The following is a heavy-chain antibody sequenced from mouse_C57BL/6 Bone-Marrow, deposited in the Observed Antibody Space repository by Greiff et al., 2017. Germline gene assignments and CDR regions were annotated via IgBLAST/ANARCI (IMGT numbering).Heavy chain of an antibody. CDR1: GFNIKNTY. D-gene: IGHD2-3*01. CDR3: ARSRGLLYYFDY. J-gene: IGHJ2*01. V-gene: IGHV14-3*01. Sequence: EVKLVESVAELVRPGASVKLSCTASGFNIKNTYMHWVKQRPEQGLEWIGRIDPANGNTKYAPKFQGKATITADTSSNTAYLQLSSLTSEDTAIYYCARSRGLLYYFDYWGQGTTLTVSS. CDR2: IDPANGNT.